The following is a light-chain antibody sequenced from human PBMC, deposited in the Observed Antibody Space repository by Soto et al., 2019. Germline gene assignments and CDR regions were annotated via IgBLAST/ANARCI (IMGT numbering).Light chain of an antibody. V-gene: IGKV3-11*01. J-gene: IGKJ4*01. CDR2: EAS. Sequence: EIVLTQSPATLSLSPGERATLSCRASQSVSSQLAWYQQKPGQAPRLLIYEASNRATVIPARFSGSGSGTDFTLTISSLEPEEFALYYCQQRRDWPLTFGGGTQVEIK. CDR3: QQRRDWPLT. CDR1: QSVSSQ.